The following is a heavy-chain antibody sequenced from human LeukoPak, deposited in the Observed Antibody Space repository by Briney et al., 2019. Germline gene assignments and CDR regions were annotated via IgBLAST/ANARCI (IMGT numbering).Heavy chain of an antibody. CDR2: ISSSSSTI. D-gene: IGHD3-10*01. CDR1: GFTFSSYS. J-gene: IGHJ4*02. CDR3: ARDPPPYYYGSGSYS. Sequence: GGSLRLSCAASGFTFSSYSMNWVRQAPGKGLEWVSYISSSSSTIYYADSVKGRFTISRDNAKNSLYLQMNSLRDEDTAVYYCARDPPPYYYGSGSYSWGQGTLVTVSS. V-gene: IGHV3-48*02.